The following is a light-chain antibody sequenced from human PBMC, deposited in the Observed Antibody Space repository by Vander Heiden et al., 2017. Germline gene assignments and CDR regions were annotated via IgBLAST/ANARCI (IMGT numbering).Light chain of an antibody. Sequence: SSELTQPPSVSVSPGQTARLTCSGDALPKQYAYWYQQKPGQAPVLVIYKDRERHSGIPERFSGSSSGTTVTLTISGVQAEDEADYYCQSADSSGTFVVFGGGTKLTVL. J-gene: IGLJ2*01. CDR3: QSADSSGTFVV. CDR2: KDR. V-gene: IGLV3-25*03. CDR1: ALPKQY.